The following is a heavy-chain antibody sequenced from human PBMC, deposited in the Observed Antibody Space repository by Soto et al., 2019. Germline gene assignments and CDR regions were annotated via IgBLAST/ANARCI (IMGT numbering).Heavy chain of an antibody. CDR3: ARVVPGAEAWFGP. J-gene: IGHJ5*02. CDR2: ISLYSDGT. V-gene: IGHV1-18*01. Sequence: QVQLVQSGGEVKRPGASVKVSCKTSGYTFSNYGITWVRQAPGQPLEWLGWISLYSDGTNYAQKFQGRVSMTTDTSTTTAYMELRSLRSDDTAVYYCARVVPGAEAWFGPWGPGTLVTGSS. D-gene: IGHD2-2*01. CDR1: GYTFSNYG.